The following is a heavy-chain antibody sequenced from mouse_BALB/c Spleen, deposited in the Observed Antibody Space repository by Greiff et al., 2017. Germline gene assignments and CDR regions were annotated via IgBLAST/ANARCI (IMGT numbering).Heavy chain of an antibody. D-gene: IGHD2-14*01. J-gene: IGHJ1*01. CDR2: IWAGGST. CDR3: ARETYYRYDGYFDV. CDR1: GFSLTSYG. V-gene: IGHV2-9*02. Sequence: VQLVESGPGLVAPSQSLSITCTVSGFSLTSYGVHWVRQPPGKGLEWLGVIWAGGSTNYNSALMSRLSISKDNSKSQVFLKMNSLQTDDTAMYYCARETYYRYDGYFDVWGAGTTVTVSS.